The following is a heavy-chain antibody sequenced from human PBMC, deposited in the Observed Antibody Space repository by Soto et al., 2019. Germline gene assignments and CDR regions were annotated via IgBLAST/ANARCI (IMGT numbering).Heavy chain of an antibody. CDR2: IYSGGST. Sequence: EVQLVETGGGLIQPGGSLRLSCAASGFTVSTNYMSWVRQAPGKGLEWVSVIYSGGSTYYADSVKGRFTISRDKSENTMYLQMNSLRGEDTAVYYCARHGYSSGWYRGWGQGTLVTVSS. J-gene: IGHJ4*02. CDR1: GFTVSTNY. V-gene: IGHV3-53*02. D-gene: IGHD6-19*01. CDR3: ARHGYSSGWYRG.